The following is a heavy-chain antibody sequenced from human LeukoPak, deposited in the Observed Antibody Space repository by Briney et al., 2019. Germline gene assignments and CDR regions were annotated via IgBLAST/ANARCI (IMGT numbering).Heavy chain of an antibody. J-gene: IGHJ1*01. D-gene: IGHD5-24*01. Sequence: TSETLSLTCAVSGGSISSSNWWSWVRQPPGKGLEWIGEIYHSGSTNYNPSLKSRVTISVDKSKNQFSLKLSSVTAADTAVYYCARHGRDDVEMATITVWGQGTLVTVAS. CDR3: ARHGRDDVEMATITV. CDR2: IYHSGST. CDR1: GGSISSSNW. V-gene: IGHV4-4*02.